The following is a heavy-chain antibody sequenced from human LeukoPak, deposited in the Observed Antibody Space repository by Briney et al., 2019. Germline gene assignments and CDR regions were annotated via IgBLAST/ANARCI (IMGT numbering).Heavy chain of an antibody. D-gene: IGHD3-22*01. J-gene: IGHJ4*02. Sequence: ASVKVSCKASGYTFTSYDINWVRQATGQGLEWMGWMNPNSGNTGYAQKFQGRVTMTRNTSISTAYMELSSLRSEDTAVYYCARSVPAHYYDSSGYLDYWGQGTLVTVSS. V-gene: IGHV1-8*01. CDR3: ARSVPAHYYDSSGYLDY. CDR1: GYTFTSYD. CDR2: MNPNSGNT.